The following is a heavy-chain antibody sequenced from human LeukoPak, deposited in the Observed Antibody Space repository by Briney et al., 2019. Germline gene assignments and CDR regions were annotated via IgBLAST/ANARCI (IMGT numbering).Heavy chain of an antibody. J-gene: IGHJ4*02. CDR3: ARESSYNWSYGLREGYYFDY. Sequence: SETLSLTCAIYGGSFSDYHWSWIRQPPGKGLEWIGEVNHSGTTNYNPSLKSRVTISGDTSKKQFSLKLSSVTAADTAVYYCARESSYNWSYGLREGYYFDYWGQGTLVTVSS. CDR2: VNHSGTT. D-gene: IGHD1-7*01. CDR1: GGSFSDYH. V-gene: IGHV4-34*01.